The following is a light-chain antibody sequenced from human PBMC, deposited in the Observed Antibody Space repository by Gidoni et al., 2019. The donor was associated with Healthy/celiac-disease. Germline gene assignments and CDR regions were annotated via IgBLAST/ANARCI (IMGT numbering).Light chain of an antibody. Sequence: DIQMTQSTSSVSASVGDRVTITCRARQGISSWLDWYQQKPGKAPKLLIYAASSLQSGVPSRFSGSGSGTDFTLTISSLQPEDFATYYCQQANSFPLTCGGGTKVEIK. V-gene: IGKV1D-12*01. CDR1: QGISSW. CDR2: AAS. CDR3: QQANSFPLT. J-gene: IGKJ4*01.